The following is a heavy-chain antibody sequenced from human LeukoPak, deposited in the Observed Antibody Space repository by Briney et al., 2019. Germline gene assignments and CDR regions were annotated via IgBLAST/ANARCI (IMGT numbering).Heavy chain of an antibody. J-gene: IGHJ4*02. V-gene: IGHV3-30*04. D-gene: IGHD3-10*01. CDR3: ARGAGGQYYYGSGSYYPTYNFDY. CDR2: ISYDGSNK. CDR1: GFTFSSYA. Sequence: GGSLRLSCAASGFTFSSYAMHWVRQAPGKGLEWVAVISYDGSNKYYADSVKGRFTISRDNSKNTLYLQMNSLRAEDTAVYYCARGAGGQYYYGSGSYYPTYNFDYWGQGTLVTVSS.